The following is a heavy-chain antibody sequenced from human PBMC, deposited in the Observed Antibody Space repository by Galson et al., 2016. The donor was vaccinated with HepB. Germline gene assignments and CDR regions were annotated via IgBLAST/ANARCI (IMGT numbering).Heavy chain of an antibody. V-gene: IGHV4-39*02. CDR3: ARRTLQPSFDY. Sequence: TLSLTCTVSGDSISIRGYYWAWIRQPPGKGLEWIGSIYYSGNTYNNPSLKSRVSMSVDTSKNHFSLELGSVTAADTAVYYCARRTLQPSFDYWGQGTPVSVSS. D-gene: IGHD1-14*01. CDR2: IYYSGNT. J-gene: IGHJ4*02. CDR1: GDSISIRGYY.